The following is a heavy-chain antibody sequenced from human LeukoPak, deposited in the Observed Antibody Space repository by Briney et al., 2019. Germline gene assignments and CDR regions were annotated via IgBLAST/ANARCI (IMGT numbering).Heavy chain of an antibody. V-gene: IGHV3-21*04. J-gene: IGHJ6*03. CDR1: GFTFNTYS. D-gene: IGHD6-13*01. CDR3: AKGPPPTYSHHYYYYMDV. CDR2: ISRTSESI. Sequence: GGSLRLSCAASGFTFNTYSMSWVRQAPGKGLEWVSIISRTSESIFYADSVKGRFTISRDNAKNSLYLQMNSLRAEDTAVYYRAKGPPPTYSHHYYYYMDVWGKGTTVTVSS.